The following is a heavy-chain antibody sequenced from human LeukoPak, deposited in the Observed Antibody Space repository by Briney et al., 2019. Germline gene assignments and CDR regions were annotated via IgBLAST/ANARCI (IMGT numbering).Heavy chain of an antibody. V-gene: IGHV3-74*01. J-gene: IGHJ4*02. CDR3: ARDIGGYDQGKLIY. Sequence: GGSLRLSCAASGFTFSSYWMNWVRQAPGKGLVWVSRIASDGSSTTYADSVKGRFSISRDNAKNTLYLQMNSLRVEDTAVYYCARDIGGYDQGKLIYWGQGTLVTVSS. D-gene: IGHD5-12*01. CDR2: IASDGSST. CDR1: GFTFSSYW.